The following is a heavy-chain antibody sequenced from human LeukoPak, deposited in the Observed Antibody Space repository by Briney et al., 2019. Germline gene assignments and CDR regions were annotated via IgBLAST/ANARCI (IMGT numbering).Heavy chain of an antibody. Sequence: GGSLRLSCTASGFAFDEHGMSWVRQVPGKGLEWVSGINWSGGSTGYADPLRGRFTISRDNAKNSLYLQMDSLRAEDTALYYYTRAPITSPFYFDYRGQGTLVTVSS. V-gene: IGHV3-20*04. CDR2: INWSGGST. CDR3: TRAPITSPFYFDY. D-gene: IGHD2-2*01. J-gene: IGHJ4*02. CDR1: GFAFDEHG.